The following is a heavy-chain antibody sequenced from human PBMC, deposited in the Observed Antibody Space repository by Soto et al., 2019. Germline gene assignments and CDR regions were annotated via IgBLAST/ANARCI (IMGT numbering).Heavy chain of an antibody. D-gene: IGHD5-18*01. CDR2: IGTAGDP. CDR3: ARGKRDTAIPGYYYYYGMDV. V-gene: IGHV3-13*05. CDR1: GFAFSSYD. Sequence: EVQLVESGGGLVQPGGSLRLSCAASGFAFSSYDMHWVRQATGKGLEWVSAIGTAGDPYYPGSVKGRFTISRENAKNSLHLQMNSLRAGDTAVYYCARGKRDTAIPGYYYYYGMDVWGQGTTVTVSS. J-gene: IGHJ6*02.